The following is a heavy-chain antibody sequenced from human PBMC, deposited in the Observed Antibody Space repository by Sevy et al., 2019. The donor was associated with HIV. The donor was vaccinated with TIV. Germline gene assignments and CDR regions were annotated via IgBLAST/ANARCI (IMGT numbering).Heavy chain of an antibody. V-gene: IGHV3-48*02. J-gene: IGHJ6*02. CDR3: ARDGYDLSTGYDYGMDV. CDR2: ISSDSDSI. Sequence: GGSLRLSCVASGFTFNSYSLNWVRQAPGKALEWLAYISSDSDSIYYGGSVKGRVTISRDNAKNSVHLQMSSLRDEDTAVYYCARDGYDLSTGYDYGMDVWGQGTTVTVSS. D-gene: IGHD3-9*01. CDR1: GFTFNSYS.